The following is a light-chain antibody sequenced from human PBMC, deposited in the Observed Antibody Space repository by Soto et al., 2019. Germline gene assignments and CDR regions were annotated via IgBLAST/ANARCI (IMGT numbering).Light chain of an antibody. CDR3: QQYNRLPWT. CDR1: QSISSW. V-gene: IGKV1-5*03. Sequence: DIQMTQSPSTLSASVGDRVTITCRASQSISSWLAWYQQKRGKAPKLLIYKASSLESGVPSRFSGSGSGTEFTLTISSLQPDDFATYYCQQYNRLPWTFGQGTKVDIK. J-gene: IGKJ1*01. CDR2: KAS.